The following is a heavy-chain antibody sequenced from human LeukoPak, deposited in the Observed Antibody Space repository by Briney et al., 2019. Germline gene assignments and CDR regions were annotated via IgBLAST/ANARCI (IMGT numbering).Heavy chain of an antibody. CDR2: IKSKTDGGTT. J-gene: IGHJ6*03. CDR1: GFTFSNAW. D-gene: IGHD2-2*01. V-gene: IGHV3-15*01. Sequence: GGSLRLSCAASGFTFSNAWMSWVRQAPGKGLEWVGRIKSKTDGGTTDYAAPVKGRFTISRDDSKNTLYLQMNSLKTEDTAVYYCTTRVIVVVPAATRGHYYMDVRGKGTTVTVSS. CDR3: TTRVIVVVPAATRGHYYMDV.